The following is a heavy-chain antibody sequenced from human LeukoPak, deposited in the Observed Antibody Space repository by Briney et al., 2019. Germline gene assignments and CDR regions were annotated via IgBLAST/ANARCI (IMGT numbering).Heavy chain of an antibody. Sequence: GASVKVPCKASGYTFTVYYMHWVRQAPGQGLEWMGWINPNSGGTNYAQKFQGRVTMTRDTSISTAYMELSRLRSEDTAVYYCARVTGGRYCSTTSCYMRGWFDPWGQGTLVTVSS. J-gene: IGHJ5*02. CDR3: ARVTGGRYCSTTSCYMRGWFDP. CDR1: GYTFTVYY. CDR2: INPNSGGT. V-gene: IGHV1-2*02. D-gene: IGHD2-2*02.